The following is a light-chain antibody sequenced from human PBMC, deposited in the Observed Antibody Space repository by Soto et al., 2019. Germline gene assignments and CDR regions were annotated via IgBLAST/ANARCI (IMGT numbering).Light chain of an antibody. CDR2: GTS. CDR3: HQYGGSPTWT. V-gene: IGKV3-20*01. J-gene: IGKJ1*01. CDR1: QTVSSSY. Sequence: EIVLTQSPGTLSLSPGERATLSCRASQTVSSSYVAWYQQKPGQAPRLLMYGTSTRATGIPDRFSGSGSGTDFRLTIIRLEPEDVAVYYCHQYGGSPTWTYGQGPKVENK.